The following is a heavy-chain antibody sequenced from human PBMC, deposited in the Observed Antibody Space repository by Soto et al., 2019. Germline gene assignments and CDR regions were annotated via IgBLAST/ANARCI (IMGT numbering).Heavy chain of an antibody. CDR1: GFSLIPVGVG. D-gene: IGHD6-19*01. J-gene: IGHJ1*01. CDR2: IYWDDDK. Sequence: SLTTLVHPPHALTLTCTFSGFSLIPVGVGLGWIRQPPVKALEWLALIYWDDDKRYSPSLKSRLTITKDTSKNQVVLTMTNMDPVDTATYYCAHRRRSGWHGSFAEYFQHWGQGTWSPSPQ. V-gene: IGHV2-5*02. CDR3: AHRRRSGWHGSFAEYFQH.